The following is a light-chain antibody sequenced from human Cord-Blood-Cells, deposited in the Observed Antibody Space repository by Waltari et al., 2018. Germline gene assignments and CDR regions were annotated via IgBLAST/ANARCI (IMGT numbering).Light chain of an antibody. J-gene: IGKJ4*01. CDR1: QSVSSN. CDR3: QQYNNWPPLT. CDR2: GAS. V-gene: IGKV3-15*01. Sequence: EIVMTQSPATLSVSPGERATLSCRASQSVSSNLAWSQQKPGQAPRPLIYGASTRATGIPARFSGSGSGTEFTLTISSLQXXXFAVYYCQQYNNWPPLTFGGGTKVEIK.